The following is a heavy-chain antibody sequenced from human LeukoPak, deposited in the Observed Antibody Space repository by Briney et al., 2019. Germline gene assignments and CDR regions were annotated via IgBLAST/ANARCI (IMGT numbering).Heavy chain of an antibody. J-gene: IGHJ4*02. CDR1: GYRFTDYW. CDR3: ARYRGDYVSLPSPFDY. Sequence: GESLKISCKGSGYRFTDYWIGWVRPTPGKGLEWMGIISPEDSDTRYSPSFQGQVTISADESISTAYLQWSSLKASDTALYYCARYRGDYVSLPSPFDYWDQGALVTVSS. V-gene: IGHV5-51*01. CDR2: ISPEDSDT. D-gene: IGHD4-17*01.